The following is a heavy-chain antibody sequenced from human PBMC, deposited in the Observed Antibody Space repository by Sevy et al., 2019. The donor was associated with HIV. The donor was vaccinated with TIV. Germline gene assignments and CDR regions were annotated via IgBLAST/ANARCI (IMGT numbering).Heavy chain of an antibody. D-gene: IGHD4-4*01. V-gene: IGHV3-53*01. CDR2: IFSGGRT. CDR1: GFAVSDNC. J-gene: IGHJ6*02. Sequence: GGSLRRSCAVSGFAVSDNCMSWVRQSPGKGLEWVSVIFSGGRTSYADSVKGRFTVSRDGSKNTLYLQMDNLRAEDTATYYCARDRVVHNDYIFVAYYYGMDVWGQGTTVTVSS. CDR3: ARDRVVHNDYIFVAYYYGMDV.